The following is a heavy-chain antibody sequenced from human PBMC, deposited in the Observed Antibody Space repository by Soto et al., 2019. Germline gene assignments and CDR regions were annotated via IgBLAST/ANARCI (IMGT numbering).Heavy chain of an antibody. CDR2: ISDDGRTK. V-gene: IGHV3-30*04. Sequence: QVQLVESGGGVVQPRRSLRLSCAASGFIFSRYAMHWVRQAPGKGLEWVALISDDGRTKYYADSVKGRFTISRDNSKNTLYLQMNSLSAEDTAVYYCTRADLTVTLSVFDPWGQGTLVTVSS. D-gene: IGHD4-17*01. J-gene: IGHJ5*02. CDR1: GFIFSRYA. CDR3: TRADLTVTLSVFDP.